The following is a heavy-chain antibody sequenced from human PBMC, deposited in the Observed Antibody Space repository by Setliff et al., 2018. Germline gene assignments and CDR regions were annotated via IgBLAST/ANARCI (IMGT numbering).Heavy chain of an antibody. J-gene: IGHJ6*02. D-gene: IGHD6-19*01. CDR3: ARGPDLTAVGATYFYGMDV. CDR1: GGFTSSFY. V-gene: IGHV4-59*01. CDR2: VDHSGST. Sequence: SETLSLTCTISGGFTSSFYWSWIRQAPGKGLEWIGYVDHSGSTNFSPSLKSRGTISVDTSKTQVSLTLTSVTAADTAVYYCARGPDLTAVGATYFYGMDVWGQGATVTV.